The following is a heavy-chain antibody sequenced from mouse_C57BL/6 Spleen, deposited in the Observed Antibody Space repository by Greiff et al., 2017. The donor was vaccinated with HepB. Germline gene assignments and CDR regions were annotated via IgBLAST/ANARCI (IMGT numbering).Heavy chain of an antibody. CDR1: GYTFTSYW. V-gene: IGHV1-52*01. CDR2: IDPSDSET. J-gene: IGHJ4*01. Sequence: QVQLQQPGAELVRPGSSVKLSCKASGYTFTSYWMHWVKQRPIQGLEWIGNIDPSDSETHYNQKFKDKATLTVDKSSSTAYMQLSSLTSEDSAVYYCARGGGGEDAMDYWGQGTSVTVSS. CDR3: ARGGGGEDAMDY.